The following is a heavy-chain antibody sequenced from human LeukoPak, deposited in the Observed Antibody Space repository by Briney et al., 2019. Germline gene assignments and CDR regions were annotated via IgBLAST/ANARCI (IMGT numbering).Heavy chain of an antibody. CDR3: ARVFSSGWYLDS. V-gene: IGHV3-74*01. D-gene: IGHD6-19*01. Sequence: QPGGSLRLSCAASGFTFSSYWMHWVRQAPGKGLVWVSRINSDGSTTSYADSVKGRFTVSRDNAKDTLYLQMNSLRAEDTAVYYCARVFSSGWYLDSWGQGTLVTVSS. J-gene: IGHJ5*01. CDR1: GFTFSSYW. CDR2: INSDGSTT.